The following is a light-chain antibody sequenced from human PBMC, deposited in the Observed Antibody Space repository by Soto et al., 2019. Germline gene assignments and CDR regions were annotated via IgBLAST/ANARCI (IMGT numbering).Light chain of an antibody. J-gene: IGKJ4*01. CDR3: QKHNAATLT. CDR1: QGIGNY. V-gene: IGKV1-27*01. Sequence: DIQMTQSPSSLSSSFGDRVTITCRASQGIGNYLAWYQQKPGKVPKLLIYTSSTLQSGVPSRFSGSGSGTDCTLTISNLQTEDGSTYYCQKHNAATLTFGGGTKVDI. CDR2: TSS.